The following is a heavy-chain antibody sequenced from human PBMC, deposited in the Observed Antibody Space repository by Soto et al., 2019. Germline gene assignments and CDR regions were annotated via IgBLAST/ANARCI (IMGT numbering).Heavy chain of an antibody. CDR2: ISYDGSNK. CDR1: GFTFSSYA. CDR3: AREDPAVFYDY. V-gene: IGHV3-30-3*01. Sequence: SLRLSCAASGFTFSSYAMHWVRQAPGKGLEWVAVISYDGSNKYYADSVKGRFTISRDNSKNTLYLQMNSLRAEDTAVYYCAREDPAVFYDYWGEGTLVTVAS. J-gene: IGHJ4*02. D-gene: IGHD2-15*01.